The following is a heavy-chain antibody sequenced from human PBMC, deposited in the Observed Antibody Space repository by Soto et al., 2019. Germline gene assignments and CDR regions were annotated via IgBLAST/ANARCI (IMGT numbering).Heavy chain of an antibody. CDR1: GFTFSSYE. Sequence: PGGSLRLSXAASGFTFSSYEMNWVRQAPGKGLEWVSYISSSGSTIYYADSVQGRFTISRDNAKNSLYLQMNSLRAEDTAVYYCARDPAIFGVVSNYYYYYGMDVWGQGTTVTVSS. CDR3: ARDPAIFGVVSNYYYYYGMDV. V-gene: IGHV3-48*03. J-gene: IGHJ6*02. CDR2: ISSSGSTI. D-gene: IGHD3-3*01.